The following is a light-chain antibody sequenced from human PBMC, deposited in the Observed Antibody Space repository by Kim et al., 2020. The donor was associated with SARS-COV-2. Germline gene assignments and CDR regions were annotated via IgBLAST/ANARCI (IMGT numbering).Light chain of an antibody. CDR1: STNIGAGGD. V-gene: IGLV1-40*03. J-gene: IGLJ3*02. Sequence: VTIACSGGSTNIGAGGDVHWYQQLPAAAPKLPIYGDSNRPPGVPDRCSGSKSGASAALAITGLQAEDDADYYCQSYYGSRSGAWVFGGGTKLTVL. CDR2: GDS. CDR3: QSYYGSRSGAWV.